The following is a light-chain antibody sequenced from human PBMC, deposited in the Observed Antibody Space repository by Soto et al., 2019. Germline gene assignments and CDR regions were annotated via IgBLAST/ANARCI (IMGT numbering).Light chain of an antibody. V-gene: IGLV2-14*01. CDR2: EVS. Sequence: QSALTQPASVSGSPGQSITISCTGTSSDVGSYNYVSCYQQHPGKAPKLMIYEVSNRPSGVSSRFSGSKSGNTASLTISGLQAEDEADYYCSSYTSSSTLFGTGTKLTVL. CDR3: SSYTSSSTL. J-gene: IGLJ1*01. CDR1: SSDVGSYNY.